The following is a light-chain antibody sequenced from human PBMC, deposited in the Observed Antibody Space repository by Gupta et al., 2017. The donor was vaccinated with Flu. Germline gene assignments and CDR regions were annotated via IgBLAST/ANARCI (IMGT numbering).Light chain of an antibody. CDR1: QSISNC. V-gene: IGKV1-39*01. Sequence: DIQMTQSPSSLSASVGDRVTITCRASQSISNCLNWYQLKPGKAPKFLIYAASSLLSGVPSRFSGSGSGTDFTLSISRLQPEDFATYYCLQSDNGPVTFGRGTKLEIK. J-gene: IGKJ4*01. CDR2: AAS. CDR3: LQSDNGPVT.